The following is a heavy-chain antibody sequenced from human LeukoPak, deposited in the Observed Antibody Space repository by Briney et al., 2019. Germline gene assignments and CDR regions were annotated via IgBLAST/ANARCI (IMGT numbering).Heavy chain of an antibody. D-gene: IGHD2-2*01. V-gene: IGHV4-31*03. CDR2: IYYSGST. CDR3: ARGGGTTFDY. Sequence: SETLSLTCTVSGGSISSGGYYWSWIRQHPGKGLEWIGYIYYSGSTYYNPSLKSRDTISVDTSKNQFSLKLSSVTAADTAVYYCARGGGTTFDYWGQGTLVTVSS. CDR1: GGSISSGGYY. J-gene: IGHJ4*02.